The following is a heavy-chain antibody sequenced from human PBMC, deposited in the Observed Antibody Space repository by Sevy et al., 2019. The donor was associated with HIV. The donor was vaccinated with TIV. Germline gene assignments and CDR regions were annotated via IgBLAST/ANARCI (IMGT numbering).Heavy chain of an antibody. Sequence: GESLKISCKGSGYSFTTYWIGWVRHMPGKDLEWIGIIYPSHSEIRCSPPFEGQVTISADKSISTAYLQWSSLKASDSAVYYCVIGGRDSYVRYNDWHADYWGQGTLVTVSS. J-gene: IGHJ4*02. CDR1: GYSFTTYW. V-gene: IGHV5-51*01. CDR2: IYPSHSEI. D-gene: IGHD3-9*01. CDR3: VIGGRDSYVRYNDWHADY.